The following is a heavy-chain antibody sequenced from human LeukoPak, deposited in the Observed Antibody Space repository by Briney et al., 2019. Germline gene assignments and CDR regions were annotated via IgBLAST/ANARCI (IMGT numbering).Heavy chain of an antibody. V-gene: IGHV4-34*01. CDR1: GGSFSGYY. CDR3: ASLMNGDYGYYFDY. Sequence: SETLSLTCAVYGGSFSGYYWSWIRQPPGKGLEWIGEVNHSGSTNYNPSLKSRVTISVDTSKNQFSLKLSSVTAADTAVCYCASLMNGDYGYYFDYWGQGTLVTVSS. J-gene: IGHJ4*02. CDR2: VNHSGST. D-gene: IGHD4-17*01.